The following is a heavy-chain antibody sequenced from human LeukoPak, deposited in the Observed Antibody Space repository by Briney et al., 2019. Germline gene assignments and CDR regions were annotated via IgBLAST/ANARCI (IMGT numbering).Heavy chain of an antibody. J-gene: IGHJ5*02. CDR3: ARHGVAVAGTISWFDP. D-gene: IGHD6-19*01. V-gene: IGHV5-51*01. Sequence: GESLQISCKGSGYSFTSYWSGWVRQMPGKGLEWIGIIDPGYSDTRYSPCLQGKVTISADNPIRTPHLQWSSLKASHTAMYYCARHGVAVAGTISWFDPWGQGTLVTVSS. CDR1: GYSFTSYW. CDR2: IDPGYSDT.